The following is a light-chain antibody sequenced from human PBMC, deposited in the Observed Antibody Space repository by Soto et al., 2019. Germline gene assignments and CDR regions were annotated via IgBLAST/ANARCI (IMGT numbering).Light chain of an antibody. CDR2: EGS. CDR3: SSYAGSSTHVV. Sequence: QSALTQPASVSGSPGQSITISCTGISSDVGSYNLVSWYQQHPGKAPKVMIYEGSKRPSGVSNRFSGSRPGNPASLTISGLQGEDEAHYYCSSYAGSSTHVVFGGGTKLTVL. V-gene: IGLV2-23*01. J-gene: IGLJ2*01. CDR1: SSDVGSYNL.